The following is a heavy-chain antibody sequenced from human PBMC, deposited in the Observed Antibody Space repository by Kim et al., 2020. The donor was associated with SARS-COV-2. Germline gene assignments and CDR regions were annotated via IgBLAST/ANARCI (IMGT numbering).Heavy chain of an antibody. J-gene: IGHJ4*02. V-gene: IGHV3-15*01. D-gene: IGHD2-8*01. Sequence: DGGTTDYAAPVKGRFTISRDDSKNTLLLQVNSLKTEDTAVYYCTTDVMDYWGQGTLVTVSS. CDR2: DGGTT. CDR3: TTDVMDY.